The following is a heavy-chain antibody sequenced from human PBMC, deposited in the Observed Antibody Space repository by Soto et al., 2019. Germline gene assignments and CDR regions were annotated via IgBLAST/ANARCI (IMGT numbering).Heavy chain of an antibody. CDR2: ISWTSGNI. CDR3: AKDAVARSYDNWIDS. D-gene: IGHD6-19*01. J-gene: IGHJ5*01. Sequence: EVQLVESGGGLVQPGRSLRLSCVASGFTSDDYAMYWVRQAPGKGLEWVSGISWTSGNIHYADAVRGRFTISRDNAKNSLHLQMTSLRVEDTALYYCAKDAVARSYDNWIDSWGQGPLLIVSS. CDR1: GFTSDDYA. V-gene: IGHV3-9*02.